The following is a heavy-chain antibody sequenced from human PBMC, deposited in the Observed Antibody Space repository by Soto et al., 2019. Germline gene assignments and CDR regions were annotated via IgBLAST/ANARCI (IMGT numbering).Heavy chain of an antibody. Sequence: GSLRLSCAASGFTFSSYSMNWVRQAPGKGLEWVSSISSSSSYIYYADSVKGRFTISRDNAKNSLYLQMNSLRAEDTAVYYCARVDIVASDAFDIWGQGTMVTVSS. CDR3: ARVDIVASDAFDI. D-gene: IGHD5-12*01. J-gene: IGHJ3*02. CDR2: ISSSSSYI. V-gene: IGHV3-21*01. CDR1: GFTFSSYS.